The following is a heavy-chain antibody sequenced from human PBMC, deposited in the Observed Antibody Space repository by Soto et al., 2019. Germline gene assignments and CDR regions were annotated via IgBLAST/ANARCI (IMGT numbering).Heavy chain of an antibody. V-gene: IGHV3-48*01. CDR1: GFTFSSYS. CDR3: ARPPYGSGSYYAFDI. Sequence: GGSLRLSCAASGFTFSSYSMNWVRQAPGKGLEWVSYISSSSSIIYYADSVKGRFTISRGNAKNSLYLQMNSLRAEDTAVYYCARPPYGSGSYYAFDIWGQGTMVTVS. J-gene: IGHJ3*02. D-gene: IGHD3-10*01. CDR2: ISSSSSII.